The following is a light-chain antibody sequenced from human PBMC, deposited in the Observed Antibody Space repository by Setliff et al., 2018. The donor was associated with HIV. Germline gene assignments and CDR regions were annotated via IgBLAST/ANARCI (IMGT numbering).Light chain of an antibody. J-gene: IGLJ1*01. CDR2: YDT. CDR1: NIGSKS. V-gene: IGLV3-21*04. CDR3: QVWDSSSDHV. Sequence: SYELTQPPSVSVAPGKTARITCGGNNIGSKSVHWYQQKPGQAPVLVMHYDTNRPSGIPERFSGSNSGNTATLTSSRVEAGDEADYYCQVWDSSSDHVFGTGTKVTV.